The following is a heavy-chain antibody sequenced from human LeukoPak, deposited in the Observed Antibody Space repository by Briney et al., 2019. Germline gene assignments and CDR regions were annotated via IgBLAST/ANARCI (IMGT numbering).Heavy chain of an antibody. J-gene: IGHJ3*01. CDR1: GFTFSSYS. Sequence: TGGSLRLSCAASGFTFSSYSMNWVRQAPGKGLEWVSYISRGGSTTYYADSVKGRFTISRDNAKNSLYLQMNSLRAEDTAVYYCVRGVSISSSWYNDLWGQGTMVTVSS. V-gene: IGHV3-48*04. CDR2: ISRGGSTT. CDR3: VRGVSISSSWYNDL. D-gene: IGHD6-13*01.